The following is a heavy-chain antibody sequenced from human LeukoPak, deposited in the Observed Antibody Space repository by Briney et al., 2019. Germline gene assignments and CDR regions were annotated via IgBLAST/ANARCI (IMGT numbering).Heavy chain of an antibody. V-gene: IGHV4-39*07. CDR2: IYYSGST. Sequence: SETLSLTCTVSDGSISSSSYYWGWIRQPPGKGLEWIGSIYYSGSTYYNPSLKSRVTISVDTSKNQFSLKLSSVTAADTAVYYCASIIRLLAFDIWGQGTMVTVSS. J-gene: IGHJ3*02. D-gene: IGHD3-3*01. CDR1: DGSISSSSYY. CDR3: ASIIRLLAFDI.